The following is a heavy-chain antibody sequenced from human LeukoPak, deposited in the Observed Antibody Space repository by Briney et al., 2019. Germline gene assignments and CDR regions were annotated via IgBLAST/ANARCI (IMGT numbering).Heavy chain of an antibody. D-gene: IGHD2-2*02. CDR1: GVSISTYY. V-gene: IGHV4-59*08. CDR2: IYHNGDT. J-gene: IGHJ4*02. Sequence: SETLSLTCTVSGVSISTYYWSWIRQSPGKGLEWIGYIYHNGDTNYNPSFKSRVTISVDTSKNQFSLRLMSVTAADTAIYYCARHSYTPFDYWGQGSLVTVSS. CDR3: ARHSYTPFDY.